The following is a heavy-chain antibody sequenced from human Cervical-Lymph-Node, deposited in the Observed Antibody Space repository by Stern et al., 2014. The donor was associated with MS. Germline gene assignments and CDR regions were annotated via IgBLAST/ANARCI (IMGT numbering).Heavy chain of an antibody. J-gene: IGHJ6*02. CDR2: IIPIFGTA. D-gene: IGHD1-26*01. V-gene: IGHV1-69*01. Sequence: VQLLESGAEVKKPGSSVKVSCKASGGTFSSYALSWVRQATGQGLEGMGGIIPIFGTANYAQKFQGRVTITADESTSTAYMELSSLRSEDTAVYYCARGELKEGLVRGMDVWGQGTTVTVSS. CDR1: GGTFSSYA. CDR3: ARGELKEGLVRGMDV.